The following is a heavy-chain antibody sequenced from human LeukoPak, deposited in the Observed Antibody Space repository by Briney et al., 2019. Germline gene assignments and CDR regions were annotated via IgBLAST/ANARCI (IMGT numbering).Heavy chain of an antibody. CDR3: ARCVSSGWYDN. D-gene: IGHD6-19*01. J-gene: IGHJ5*02. V-gene: IGHV4-39*01. CDR1: GGSISSSSYY. CDR2: IYYSGST. Sequence: SETLSLTCTVSGGSISSSSYYWGWLRQPPGKGLEWIGSIYYSGSTYYNPSLKSRVTISVDTSKNQFSLKLSSVTAADTAVYYCARCVSSGWYDNWGQGTLVTVSS.